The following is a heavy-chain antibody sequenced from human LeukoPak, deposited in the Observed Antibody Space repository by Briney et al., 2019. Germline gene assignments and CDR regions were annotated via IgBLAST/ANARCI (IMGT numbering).Heavy chain of an antibody. D-gene: IGHD3-3*01. J-gene: IGHJ5*02. CDR3: ARGIGAYYDFWSGYPDSDWFDP. Sequence: ASVKVSCKASGYTLTSYYMHWVRQAPGQGLEWMGIINPSGGSTSYAQKFQGRVTMTRDTSTSTVYMELSSLRSEDTAVYYCARGIGAYYDFWSGYPDSDWFDPWGQGTLVTVSS. CDR1: GYTLTSYY. V-gene: IGHV1-46*01. CDR2: INPSGGST.